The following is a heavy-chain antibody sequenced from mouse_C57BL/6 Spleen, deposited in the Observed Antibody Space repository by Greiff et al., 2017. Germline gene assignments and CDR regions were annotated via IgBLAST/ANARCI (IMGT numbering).Heavy chain of an antibody. D-gene: IGHD1-1*01. V-gene: IGHV5-6*01. CDR2: ISSGGSYT. Sequence: EVKLLESGGDLVKPGGSLKLSCAASGFTFSSYGMSWVRQTPDKRLEWVATISSGGSYTYSPDSVKGRFTISRDNAKNTLYLQMSSLKSEDTAMYYCARGDYYGSSFDYWGQGTTLTVSS. CDR3: ARGDYYGSSFDY. J-gene: IGHJ2*01. CDR1: GFTFSSYG.